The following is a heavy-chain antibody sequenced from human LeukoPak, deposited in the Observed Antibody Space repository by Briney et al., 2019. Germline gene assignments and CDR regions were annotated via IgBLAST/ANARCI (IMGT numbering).Heavy chain of an antibody. CDR1: GFTFSSYD. D-gene: IGHD1-1*01. CDR2: IDTAGDT. J-gene: IGHJ4*02. V-gene: IGHV3-13*01. CDR3: AREGMAGTTPFDY. Sequence: GGSLRLSCAASGFTFSSYDMHWVRQPTGKGLEWVSAIDTAGDTYYPDSMKGRFTISRENAKNSLYLQMNSLRAEDTAVYYCAREGMAGTTPFDYWGQGTLVTVSS.